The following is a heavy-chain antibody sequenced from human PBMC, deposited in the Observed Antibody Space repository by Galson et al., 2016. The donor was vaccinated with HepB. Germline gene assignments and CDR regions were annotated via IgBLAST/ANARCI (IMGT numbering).Heavy chain of an antibody. CDR3: AKADYYYDTSGYFDY. CDR2: TSGSGGGT. V-gene: IGHV3-23*01. CDR1: GFTFNDYA. J-gene: IGHJ4*02. D-gene: IGHD3-22*01. Sequence: SLRLSCAASGFTFNDYAMTWVRQAPGKGLEWVSATSGSGGGTYYADSVKGRFTISRDNSKNTLYLQMNSLRAEDTAVYYCAKADYYYDTSGYFDYWGQGTLVTVSS.